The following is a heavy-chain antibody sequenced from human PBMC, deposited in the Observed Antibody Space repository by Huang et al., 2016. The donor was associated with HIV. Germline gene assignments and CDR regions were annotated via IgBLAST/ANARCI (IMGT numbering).Heavy chain of an antibody. CDR3: ARAPYDSRGYYW. CDR1: GVPLSSGGYY. CDR2: VYYSGST. Sequence: HVRLQESGPGLVKPSQTLALPCTVSGVPLSSGGYYWTWSRQHPGKGLEWIGYVYYSGSTHYNPSLKSRLTISLDMSKNQFYLKVKSVTAADTAVYYCARAPYDSRGYYWWGQGALVTVSS. D-gene: IGHD3-22*01. V-gene: IGHV4-30-4*01. J-gene: IGHJ4*02.